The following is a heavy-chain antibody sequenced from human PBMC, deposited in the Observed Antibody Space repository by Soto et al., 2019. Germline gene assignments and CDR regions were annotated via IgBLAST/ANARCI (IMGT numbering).Heavy chain of an antibody. CDR1: GFTFSSYG. D-gene: IGHD6-6*01. V-gene: IGHV3-33*01. J-gene: IGHJ6*02. Sequence: VGSLRLSCAASGFTFSSYGMHWVRQAPGKGLEWVAVIWYDGSNKYYADSVKGRFTISRDNSKNTLYLQMNSLRAEDTAVYYCARSYSSSSGYYYYGMDVWGQGTTVTVSS. CDR2: IWYDGSNK. CDR3: ARSYSSSSGYYYYGMDV.